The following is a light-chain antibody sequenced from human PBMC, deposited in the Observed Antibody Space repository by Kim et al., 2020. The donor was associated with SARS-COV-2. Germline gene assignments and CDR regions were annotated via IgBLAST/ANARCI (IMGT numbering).Light chain of an antibody. CDR3: NSRDSSGNHWV. V-gene: IGLV3-19*01. CDR2: GKN. Sequence: LGQTVRITCKGDSLRSYYASWYQQKPGQAPVLVIYGKNNRPSGIPDRFSGSSSGNTASLTITGAQAEDEADYYCNSRDSSGNHWVFGGGTQLTVL. CDR1: SLRSYY. J-gene: IGLJ3*02.